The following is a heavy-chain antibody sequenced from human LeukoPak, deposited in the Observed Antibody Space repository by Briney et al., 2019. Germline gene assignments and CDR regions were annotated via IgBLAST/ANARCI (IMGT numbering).Heavy chain of an antibody. D-gene: IGHD1-26*01. J-gene: IGHJ2*01. CDR3: ARDLGEKWELHNWYFDL. Sequence: GGSLRLSCAASGFTFSNSRMNWVRQAPGKGLEWVSYISSSSSTIYYADSVKGRFTISRDNAKNSLYLQMNSLRAEDTAVYYCARDLGEKWELHNWYFDLWGRGTLVTVSS. V-gene: IGHV3-48*04. CDR1: GFTFSNSR. CDR2: ISSSSSTI.